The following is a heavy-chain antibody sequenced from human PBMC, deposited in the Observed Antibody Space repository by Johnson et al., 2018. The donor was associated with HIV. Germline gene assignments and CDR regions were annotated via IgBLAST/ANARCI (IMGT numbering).Heavy chain of an antibody. J-gene: IGHJ3*02. CDR1: GFTFSDHY. CDR2: ISSSGSTM. V-gene: IGHV3-11*04. D-gene: IGHD3-22*01. Sequence: QVQLVESGGGLVKPGGSLRLSCAASGFTFSDHYMSWIRQAPGKGLEWVSYISSSGSTMYYADSVKGRFTFSRDNSKNTLYLQMNSLRAEDTAVYFCAKVRSGYTEIDAFDIWGQGTMVTVSS. CDR3: AKVRSGYTEIDAFDI.